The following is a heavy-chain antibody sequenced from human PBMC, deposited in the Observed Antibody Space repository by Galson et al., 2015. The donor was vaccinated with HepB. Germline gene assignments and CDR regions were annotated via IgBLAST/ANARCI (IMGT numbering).Heavy chain of an antibody. V-gene: IGHV1-69*13. CDR2: ITPNFGTA. Sequence: SVKVSCKASGCTFTTYTINWVRQAPGQGLEWMGGITPNFGTANYAQKFQGRVTITADASTTTVYMELRSLTSEDTAVYYCARGGRAAVTTPVDYWGQGTLVTVSS. CDR1: GCTFTTYT. CDR3: ARGGRAAVTTPVDY. J-gene: IGHJ4*02. D-gene: IGHD3-16*01.